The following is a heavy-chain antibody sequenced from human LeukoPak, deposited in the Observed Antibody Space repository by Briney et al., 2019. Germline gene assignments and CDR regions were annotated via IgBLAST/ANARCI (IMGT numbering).Heavy chain of an antibody. CDR3: AKAPPYSSGWFQYYFDY. CDR1: GFTFRSHE. J-gene: IGHJ4*02. CDR2: IDGSIGST. Sequence: GGSLRLSCAASGFTFRSHEMSWVRQAPGKGLECVSSIDGSIGSTYYADSVKGRFTISRDNSKNTLYLQMNSLRAEDTALYYCAKAPPYSSGWFQYYFDYWGQGTLVTVSS. V-gene: IGHV3-23*01. D-gene: IGHD6-19*01.